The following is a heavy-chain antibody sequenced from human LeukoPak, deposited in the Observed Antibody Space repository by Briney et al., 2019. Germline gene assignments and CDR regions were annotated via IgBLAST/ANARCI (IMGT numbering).Heavy chain of an antibody. CDR3: ARIMVRGVTVYFDY. V-gene: IGHV4-30-4*01. Sequence: SETLSLTCTVSGGSISSGDYYWSWIRQPPGKGLEWIGYIYYSGSTYYNPSPKSRVTISVDTSKNQFSLKLSSVTAADTAVYYCARIMVRGVTVYFDYWGQGTLVTVSS. CDR1: GGSISSGDYY. J-gene: IGHJ4*02. D-gene: IGHD3-10*01. CDR2: IYYSGST.